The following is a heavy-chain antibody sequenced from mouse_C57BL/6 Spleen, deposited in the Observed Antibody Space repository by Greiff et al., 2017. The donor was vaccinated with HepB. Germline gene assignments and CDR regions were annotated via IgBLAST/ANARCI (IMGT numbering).Heavy chain of an antibody. V-gene: IGHV5-16*01. CDR3: AIDRDYYCYYAMDY. CDR2: INYDGSST. Sequence: EVMLVESEGGLVQPGSSMKLSCTASGFTFSDYYMAWVRQVPEKGLEWVANINYDGSSTYYLDSLKSRFIISRDNAKNILYLQMSSLKSEDTATYYCAIDRDYYCYYAMDYWGQGTSVTVSS. CDR1: GFTFSDYY. J-gene: IGHJ4*01. D-gene: IGHD1-1*01.